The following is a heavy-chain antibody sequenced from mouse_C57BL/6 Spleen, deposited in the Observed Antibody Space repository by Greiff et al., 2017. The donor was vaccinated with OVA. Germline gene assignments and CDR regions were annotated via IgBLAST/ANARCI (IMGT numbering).Heavy chain of an antibody. D-gene: IGHD1-1*01. J-gene: IGHJ4*01. V-gene: IGHV1-36*01. Sequence: EVKLLESGPVLVKPGPSVKISCKASGFTFTAYYMHWVKQSHGKSLEWIGLVYPYNGGTSYNQKFKGKATLTVDTSSSTADMELNSLTTEDSAVYYCARCDYYGSDYYAMDYWGQGTSVTVST. CDR3: ARCDYYGSDYYAMDY. CDR1: GFTFTAYY. CDR2: VYPYNGGT.